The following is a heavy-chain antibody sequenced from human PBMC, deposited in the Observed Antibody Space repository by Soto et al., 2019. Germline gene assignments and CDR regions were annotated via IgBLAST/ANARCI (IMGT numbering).Heavy chain of an antibody. J-gene: IGHJ6*02. CDR1: GGTFSSYA. V-gene: IGHV1-69*01. CDR3: ARVDAATTTPMRHYYGMDV. Sequence: QVQLVQSGAEVKKPGSSVKVSCKASGGTFSSYAISWVRQAPGQGLEWMGGIIPIFGTANYAQKFQSRVTITADESTSTAYMELSSLRSEDTAVYYCARVDAATTTPMRHYYGMDVWGQGTTVTVSS. D-gene: IGHD2-15*01. CDR2: IIPIFGTA.